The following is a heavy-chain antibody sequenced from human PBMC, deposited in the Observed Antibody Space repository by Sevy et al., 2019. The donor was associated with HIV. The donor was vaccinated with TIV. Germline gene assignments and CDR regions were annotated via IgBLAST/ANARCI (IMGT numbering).Heavy chain of an antibody. Sequence: GGSLRLSCAASGFAFSSHAMHWVRQAPGKGLEWVAVISYEGTETFYAASVEGRFTISGENSKSMLSLQINSLRPEDTAVYYCARDGGYSIKWYPLYWGHGTLVTVSS. D-gene: IGHD6-13*01. CDR1: GFAFSSHA. CDR3: ARDGGYSIKWYPLY. J-gene: IGHJ4*01. CDR2: ISYEGTET. V-gene: IGHV3-30-3*01.